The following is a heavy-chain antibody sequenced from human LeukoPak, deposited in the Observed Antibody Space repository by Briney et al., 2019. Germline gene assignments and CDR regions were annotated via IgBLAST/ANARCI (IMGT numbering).Heavy chain of an antibody. CDR2: ISYDGSNK. Sequence: GGSLRLSCAASGFTFSSYGMHWVRQAPGKGPEWVAVISYDGSNKYYADSVKGRFTISRDNSKNTLYLQMNSPRAEDTAVYYCAKRGDYGGNSPFDYWGQGTLVTVSS. J-gene: IGHJ4*02. V-gene: IGHV3-30*18. CDR1: GFTFSSYG. CDR3: AKRGDYGGNSPFDY. D-gene: IGHD4-23*01.